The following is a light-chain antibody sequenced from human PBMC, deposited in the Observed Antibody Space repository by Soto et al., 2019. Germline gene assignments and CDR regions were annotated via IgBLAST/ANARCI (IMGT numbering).Light chain of an antibody. Sequence: KLLTQSPGTLSLSPGERATLFCRASQSLSSSLAWYQQKSGQAPRLIIYGTSRRATGVPVRFSGSGSGTDFTLAISGLQSEDFGVYFCQQYDNWPWTFGQGTKVEMK. CDR2: GTS. V-gene: IGKV3-15*01. J-gene: IGKJ1*01. CDR1: QSLSSS. CDR3: QQYDNWPWT.